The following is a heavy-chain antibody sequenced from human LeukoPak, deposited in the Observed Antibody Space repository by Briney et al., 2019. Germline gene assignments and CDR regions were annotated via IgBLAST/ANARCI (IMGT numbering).Heavy chain of an antibody. Sequence: GRSLRLSCAASGFTFSSYGMHWVRQAPGKGLEWVAVISYDGSNKYYADSVKGRFTISRDNSKNTLYLQMNSLRAEDTAVYYCAREGYSSSWSTFDYWGQGTLVTVSS. CDR3: AREGYSSSWSTFDY. J-gene: IGHJ4*02. CDR1: GFTFSSYG. D-gene: IGHD6-13*01. V-gene: IGHV3-30*03. CDR2: ISYDGSNK.